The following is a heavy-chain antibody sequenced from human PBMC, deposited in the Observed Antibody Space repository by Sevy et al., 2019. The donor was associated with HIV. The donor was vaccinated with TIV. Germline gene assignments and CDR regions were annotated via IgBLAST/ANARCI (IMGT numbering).Heavy chain of an antibody. Sequence: GGSLRLSCAASGFPFSSYAMNWVRQGPGKGLEWVSATGGRGGATYYADSVKGRFTISRDNSKNTLYLQMDSLRAEDMAVYYCAKDVVAVVGDAFDVWGQGTMVTVSS. CDR3: AKDVVAVVGDAFDV. V-gene: IGHV3-23*01. J-gene: IGHJ3*01. CDR2: TGGRGGAT. CDR1: GFPFSSYA. D-gene: IGHD2-15*01.